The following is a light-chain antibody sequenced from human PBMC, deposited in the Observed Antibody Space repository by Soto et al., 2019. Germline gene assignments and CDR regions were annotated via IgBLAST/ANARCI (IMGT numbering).Light chain of an antibody. CDR3: QTWGTGVV. CDR1: SGHSSYG. V-gene: IGLV4-69*01. J-gene: IGLJ2*01. CDR2: LNSDGSH. Sequence: QAVLTQSPSASASLGASVKLTCTLSSGHSSYGIAWHQQQPEKGPRYLMKLNSDGSHNKGDGIPDRFSGSSSGAERYLTISSLQSEDEADYNCQTWGTGVVFGGGTKLTVL.